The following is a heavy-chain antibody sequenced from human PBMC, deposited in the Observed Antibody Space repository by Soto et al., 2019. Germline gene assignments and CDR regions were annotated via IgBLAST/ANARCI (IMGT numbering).Heavy chain of an antibody. D-gene: IGHD2-21*02. J-gene: IGHJ3*02. CDR3: AHGGVTATTDAFDI. CDR1: GYTFTSYD. Sequence: QVQLVQSGAEVKKPGASVKVSCKASGYTFTSYDINWVRQATGQGLEWMGWMNPNSGNTGYAQKFQGRVTMTRNTSISTAYMELSSLRSEDTEAYYCAHGGVTATTDAFDILGQGTMVTVSS. CDR2: MNPNSGNT. V-gene: IGHV1-8*01.